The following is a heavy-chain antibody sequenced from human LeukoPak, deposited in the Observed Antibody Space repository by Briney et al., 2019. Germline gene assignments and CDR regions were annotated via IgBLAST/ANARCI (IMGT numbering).Heavy chain of an antibody. CDR3: AREASVGSGWTNFDY. CDR2: INWNGGST. V-gene: IGHV3-20*04. CDR1: GFTFDDYG. Sequence: GGSLRLSCAASGFTFDDYGMSWVRQAPGKGLEWVSGINWNGGSTGYADSVKGRFTISRDNAKNTLYLQMNSLRAEDTAVYYCAREASVGSGWTNFDYWGQGTLVTVSS. J-gene: IGHJ4*02. D-gene: IGHD6-19*01.